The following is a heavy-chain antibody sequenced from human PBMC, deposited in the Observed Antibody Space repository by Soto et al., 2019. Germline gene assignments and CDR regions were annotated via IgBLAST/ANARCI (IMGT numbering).Heavy chain of an antibody. Sequence: GASVKVSCKASGGTFSSYAISWVRQAPGQGLEWMGGIIPIFGTANYAQKFQGRVTITADESTSTAYMELSSLRSEDTAVYYCASTYYYDSSGTRKDQEFDYWGQGTLVTVSS. J-gene: IGHJ4*02. CDR3: ASTYYYDSSGTRKDQEFDY. V-gene: IGHV1-69*13. CDR2: IIPIFGTA. CDR1: GGTFSSYA. D-gene: IGHD3-22*01.